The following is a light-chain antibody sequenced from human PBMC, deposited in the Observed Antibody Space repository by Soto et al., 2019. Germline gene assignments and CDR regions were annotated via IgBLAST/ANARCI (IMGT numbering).Light chain of an antibody. CDR1: QGIRSW. Sequence: DLQMTQSPSSVSASVGDTVTITCRASQGIRSWLAWYQQRPGEAPKVLIYAASSLQSGVSSRFSGSGSETDFTLTITSLQPEDSATYYCQQANLFPLTFGGGTKVEIK. CDR2: AAS. CDR3: QQANLFPLT. V-gene: IGKV1-12*01. J-gene: IGKJ4*01.